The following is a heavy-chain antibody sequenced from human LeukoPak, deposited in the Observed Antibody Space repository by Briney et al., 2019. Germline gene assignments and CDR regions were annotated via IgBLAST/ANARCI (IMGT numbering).Heavy chain of an antibody. Sequence: GGSLRLSCAASGFTFSSYGMHWVRQAPGKGLEWVAVIWYDGSNKYYADSVKGRFTISRDNSKNTLYLQMNSLRAEDTAVYYCAKFRLPVYYYDSSGYYFDYWGQGTLVTVSS. V-gene: IGHV3-33*06. J-gene: IGHJ4*02. CDR2: IWYDGSNK. D-gene: IGHD3-22*01. CDR3: AKFRLPVYYYDSSGYYFDY. CDR1: GFTFSSYG.